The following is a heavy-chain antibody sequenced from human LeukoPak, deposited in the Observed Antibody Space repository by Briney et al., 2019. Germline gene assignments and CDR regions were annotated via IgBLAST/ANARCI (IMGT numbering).Heavy chain of an antibody. Sequence: SETLSLTCTVPGGSISSSGYYWGWIRQPPGKGLEWIGSIYYSGSTYYNPSLKSRVTISVDTSKNQFSLKLSSVTAADTAVYYCARHPQIVVVITPYFDYWGQGTLVTVSS. CDR1: GGSISSSGYY. V-gene: IGHV4-39*01. J-gene: IGHJ4*02. CDR3: ARHPQIVVVITPYFDY. D-gene: IGHD3-22*01. CDR2: IYYSGST.